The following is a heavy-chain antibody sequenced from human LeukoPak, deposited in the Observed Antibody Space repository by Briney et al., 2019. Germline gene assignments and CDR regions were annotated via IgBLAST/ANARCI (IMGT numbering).Heavy chain of an antibody. Sequence: SETLSLTCSVSGGSISSNNYYWGWIRQPPGVGLEWIGTIYYSGRTNYNPSLKSRVTISVDTSKNHFSLRLSSVTAADTAVYYCARYSSNWGSLDYWGQGTVVTVSS. V-gene: IGHV4-39*07. CDR3: ARYSSNWGSLDY. CDR1: GGSISSNNYY. D-gene: IGHD6-13*01. CDR2: IYYSGRT. J-gene: IGHJ4*02.